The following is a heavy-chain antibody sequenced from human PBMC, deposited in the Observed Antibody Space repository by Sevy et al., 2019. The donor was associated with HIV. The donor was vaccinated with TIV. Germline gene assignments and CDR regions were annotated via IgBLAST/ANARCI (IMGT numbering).Heavy chain of an antibody. CDR1: GFTFSKYS. V-gene: IGHV3-23*01. J-gene: IGHJ4*02. CDR3: VREGCTKPHDY. D-gene: IGHD2-8*01. Sequence: GGSLRLSCAASGFTFSKYSMSWVRQPPGKGLEWVSNLSFGCGEINYADSVKGRFTISRDNSKSSVYLQMNNLRPEDTDMYYCVREGCTKPHDYWGQGTLVTVSS. CDR2: LSFGCGEI.